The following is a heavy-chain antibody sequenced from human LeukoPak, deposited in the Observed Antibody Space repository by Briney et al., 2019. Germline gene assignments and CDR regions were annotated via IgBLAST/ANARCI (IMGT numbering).Heavy chain of an antibody. CDR1: GGSITSCY. Sequence: SETLSLTCTVSGGSITSCYWSWIRQPPGKGLEWIAYIYYSGSTKYNPSLKSRVTMSVDTSKNQFSLKVHSATAADTAVYYCARALGPYGSGSSYYFDYWGQGTLLTVSS. J-gene: IGHJ4*02. CDR2: IYYSGST. V-gene: IGHV4-59*01. CDR3: ARALGPYGSGSSYYFDY. D-gene: IGHD3-10*01.